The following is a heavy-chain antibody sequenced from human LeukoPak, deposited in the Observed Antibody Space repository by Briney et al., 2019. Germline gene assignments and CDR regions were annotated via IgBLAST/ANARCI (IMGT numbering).Heavy chain of an antibody. J-gene: IGHJ4*02. V-gene: IGHV3-21*01. D-gene: IGHD3-10*01. CDR2: ISSQSTYI. Sequence: PGGSLRLSCAASGFTFSSYSMSWVRQAPGKGLEWVSSISSQSTYIYSADSLKGRFTISRDNANNSLYLQMNSLRAEDTAVYYCARDQRFGHFDSWGQGTLVTVSS. CDR3: ARDQRFGHFDS. CDR1: GFTFSSYS.